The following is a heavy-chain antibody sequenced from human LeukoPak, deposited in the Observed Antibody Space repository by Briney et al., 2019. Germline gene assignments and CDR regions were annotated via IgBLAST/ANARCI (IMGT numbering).Heavy chain of an antibody. CDR2: ISGSSGST. Sequence: PGGSLRLSCAASGFTFNTYAMSWVRQAPGKGLEWVSVISGSSGSTYCADSVKGRFTMSRDNSKNTLFLQMNSLRAEDTAVYYCAKALLSDPRTLDYFDYWGQGTLVTVSS. CDR1: GFTFNTYA. D-gene: IGHD1-1*01. CDR3: AKALLSDPRTLDYFDY. V-gene: IGHV3-23*01. J-gene: IGHJ4*02.